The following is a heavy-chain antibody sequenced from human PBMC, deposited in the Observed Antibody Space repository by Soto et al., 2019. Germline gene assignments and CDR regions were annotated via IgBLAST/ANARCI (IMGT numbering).Heavy chain of an antibody. CDR3: AREPSVEMATITAFDI. CDR1: GFTFSSYA. J-gene: IGHJ3*02. CDR2: ISGSGGST. V-gene: IGHV3-23*01. Sequence: EVQLLESGGGLVQPGGSLRLSCAASGFTFSSYAMSWVRQAPGKGLEWVSAISGSGGSTYYADSVKGRFTISRDNSKNTLYLQMNSLRAEDTAVYYCAREPSVEMATITAFDIWGQGTMVTVSS. D-gene: IGHD5-12*01.